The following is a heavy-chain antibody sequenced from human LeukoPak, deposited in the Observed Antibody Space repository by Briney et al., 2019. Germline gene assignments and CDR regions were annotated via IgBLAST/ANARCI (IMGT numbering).Heavy chain of an antibody. Sequence: GGSLTLSCAASGFTFSYHWMTWVRQAPGKGLEWVANIKNDGTVKNYVDSVKGRFTISRDNAKNSLYLQMNSLRAEDTAVYYCARVFLIVAAGTFDYWGQGTLVTVSS. CDR2: IKNDGTVK. CDR1: GFTFSYHW. V-gene: IGHV3-7*03. CDR3: ARVFLIVAAGTFDY. D-gene: IGHD6-13*01. J-gene: IGHJ4*02.